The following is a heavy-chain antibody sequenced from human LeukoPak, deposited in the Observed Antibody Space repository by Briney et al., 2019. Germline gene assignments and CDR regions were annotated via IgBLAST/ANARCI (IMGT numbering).Heavy chain of an antibody. V-gene: IGHV3-23*01. D-gene: IGHD4-17*01. CDR1: GFTFSVYA. Sequence: GGSLGLSCAASGFTFSVYAMSWVRQAPGKGLEWVSAISGSDYSTYYADSVKGRFTISRDNSENTLYLQMNSLRAEDTAVYYCARDYGELDYWGQGTLVTVSS. J-gene: IGHJ4*02. CDR2: ISGSDYST. CDR3: ARDYGELDY.